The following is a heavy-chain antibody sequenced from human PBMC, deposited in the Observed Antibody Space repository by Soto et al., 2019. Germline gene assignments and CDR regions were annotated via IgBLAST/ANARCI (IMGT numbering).Heavy chain of an antibody. Sequence: EVQLVESGGGLVKPGGSLRLSCAASGFTFSNAWMSWVRQAPGKGLEWVGRIKSKTDGGTTDYAAPVKGRFTISRDDSKNTLYLQMSSLKTEDTAVYYCTTDFGGSGPGYYYYYGMDVWGQGTTVTVSS. V-gene: IGHV3-15*01. CDR2: IKSKTDGGTT. CDR1: GFTFSNAW. D-gene: IGHD3-10*01. CDR3: TTDFGGSGPGYYYYYGMDV. J-gene: IGHJ6*02.